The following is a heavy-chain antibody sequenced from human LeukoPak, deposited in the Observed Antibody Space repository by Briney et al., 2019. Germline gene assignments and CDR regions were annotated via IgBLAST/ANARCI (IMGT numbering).Heavy chain of an antibody. V-gene: IGHV3-11*06. Sequence: GGSLRLSCAASGFTFSDYYMSWIRQAPGKGLEWVSYISSSSSYTNYADSVKGRFTISRDNAKNSLYLQMNSQRAEDTAVYYCARDRYDYGSDNWFDPWGQGTLVTVSS. CDR3: ARDRYDYGSDNWFDP. CDR2: ISSSSSYT. D-gene: IGHD3-10*01. J-gene: IGHJ5*02. CDR1: GFTFSDYY.